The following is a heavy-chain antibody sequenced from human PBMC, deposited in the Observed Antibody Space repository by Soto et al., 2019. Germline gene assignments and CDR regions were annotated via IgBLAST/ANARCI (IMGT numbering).Heavy chain of an antibody. CDR2: ISYDGSNK. D-gene: IGHD3-16*01. CDR1: GFTFSSYA. V-gene: IGHV3-30-3*01. J-gene: IGHJ4*02. Sequence: GGSLRLSCAASGFTFSSYAMHWVRQAPGKGLEWVAVISYDGSNKYYADSVKGRFTISRDNSKNTLYLQMNSLRAEDTAVYYCARAYEGDYFDSWGEGTLVTVTS. CDR3: ARAYEGDYFDS.